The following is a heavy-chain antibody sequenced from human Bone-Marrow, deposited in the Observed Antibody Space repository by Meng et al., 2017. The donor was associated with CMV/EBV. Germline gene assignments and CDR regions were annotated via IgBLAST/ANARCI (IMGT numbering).Heavy chain of an antibody. CDR3: ASLYSGGPIWSGYPRGYYFDY. D-gene: IGHD3-3*01. J-gene: IGHJ4*02. V-gene: IGHV1-2*02. CDR2: INPNSGGT. Sequence: ASVKVSCKASGYTFTGYYLHWVRQAPGQGLEWMGWINPNSGGTNYAQKFQGRVTITADKSTSTAYMELSSLRSEDTAVYYCASLYSGGPIWSGYPRGYYFDYWGQGTLVTVSS. CDR1: GYTFTGYY.